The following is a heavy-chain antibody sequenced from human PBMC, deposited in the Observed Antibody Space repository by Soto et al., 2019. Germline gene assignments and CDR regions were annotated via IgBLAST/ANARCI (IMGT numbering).Heavy chain of an antibody. D-gene: IGHD2-21*02. CDR1: GYSFTNYC. CDR3: AIGGDWYFFDM. V-gene: IGHV5-51*01. Sequence: GESLKSSGKGSGYSFTNYCIGWVLQMPGKGLEWMGIIYPGDSDTRYSPSFQGQVTISADKSISTAYLQWSSLRASDTAMYYCAIGGDWYFFDMWAQGTMVTV. CDR2: IYPGDSDT. J-gene: IGHJ3*02.